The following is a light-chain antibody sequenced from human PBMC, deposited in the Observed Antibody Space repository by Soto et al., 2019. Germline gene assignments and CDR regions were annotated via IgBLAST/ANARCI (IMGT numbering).Light chain of an antibody. CDR3: SSYTTRNTEV. Sequence: QSALTQPASVSGSPGQSITISCTGTSSDVGNYNYVSWYQHHPGKAPQLIIYDVTRRPSGVSNRFSASKSGNTASLTISGLQAEDEADYYCSSYTTRNTEVFGTGTKVTVL. CDR1: SSDVGNYNY. J-gene: IGLJ1*01. CDR2: DVT. V-gene: IGLV2-14*03.